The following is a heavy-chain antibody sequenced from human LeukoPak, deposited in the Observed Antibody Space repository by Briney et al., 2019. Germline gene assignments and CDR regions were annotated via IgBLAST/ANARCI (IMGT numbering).Heavy chain of an antibody. Sequence: GASVKVSCKASGYTFTGYYMHWVRQAPGQGLEWMGRINPNSGGTNYAQKFQGRVTMTRDTSISTAYMELSRLRSDDTAVYYCARGILGKNYYGSGSHRDYWGQGTLVTVSS. CDR1: GYTFTGYY. CDR2: INPNSGGT. D-gene: IGHD3-10*01. CDR3: ARGILGKNYYGSGSHRDY. V-gene: IGHV1-2*02. J-gene: IGHJ4*02.